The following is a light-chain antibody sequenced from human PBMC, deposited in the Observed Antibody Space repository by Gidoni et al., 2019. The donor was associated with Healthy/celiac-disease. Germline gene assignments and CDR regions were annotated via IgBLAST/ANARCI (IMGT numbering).Light chain of an antibody. CDR2: AAS. CDR3: KQNNSYPYT. CDR1: QGISNY. Sequence: DIQMTHSPSSLSASVGDRVTITCRASQGISNYLAWFQQKPGKAPKSLIYAASSVKSGVPSKLSGSGSGKDLTLTIRSLKPEDCETYYGKQNNSYPYTFGQGTKLEIK. V-gene: IGKV1-16*02. J-gene: IGKJ2*01.